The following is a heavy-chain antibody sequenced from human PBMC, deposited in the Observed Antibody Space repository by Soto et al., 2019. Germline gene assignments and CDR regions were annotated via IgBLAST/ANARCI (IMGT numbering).Heavy chain of an antibody. D-gene: IGHD3-22*01. J-gene: IGHJ3*02. Sequence: SETLSLTCAVSGGSISSGGYSWSWIRQPPGKGLEWIGYIYHIGSTYYNPSLKSRVTISVDRSKNQFSLKLNSVTAADTAVYYCARGGYYDSSGYGFDIWGQGTMVTVSS. CDR1: GGSISSGGYS. CDR3: ARGGYYDSSGYGFDI. V-gene: IGHV4-30-2*01. CDR2: IYHIGST.